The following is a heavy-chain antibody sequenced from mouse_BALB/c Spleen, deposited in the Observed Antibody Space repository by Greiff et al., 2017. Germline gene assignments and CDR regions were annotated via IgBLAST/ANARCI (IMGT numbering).Heavy chain of an antibody. Sequence: QVQLQQSGAELMKPGASVKISCKATGYTFSSYWIEWVKQRPGHGLEWIGEILPGSGSTNYNEKFKGKATFTADTSSNTAYMQLSSLTSEDSAVYYCARVLEVTGVDDWGQGTTLTVSS. CDR3: ARVLEVTGVDD. CDR1: GYTFSSYW. CDR2: ILPGSGST. V-gene: IGHV1-9*01. J-gene: IGHJ2*01. D-gene: IGHD2-3*01.